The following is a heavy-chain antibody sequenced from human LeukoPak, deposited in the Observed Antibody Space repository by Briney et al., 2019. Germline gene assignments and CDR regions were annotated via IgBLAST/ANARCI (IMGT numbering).Heavy chain of an antibody. J-gene: IGHJ6*03. CDR3: ARDGSIAAAGTYEYYYYYYYMDV. D-gene: IGHD6-13*01. CDR2: INPNSGGT. Sequence: GASVKVSCKASGYTFTGYYMHWVRQAPGQGLEGMGRINPNSGGTNYAQKFQGRVTMTRDTSISTAYMELSRLRSDDTAVYYCARDGSIAAAGTYEYYYYYYYMDVWGKGTTVTVSS. CDR1: GYTFTGYY. V-gene: IGHV1-2*06.